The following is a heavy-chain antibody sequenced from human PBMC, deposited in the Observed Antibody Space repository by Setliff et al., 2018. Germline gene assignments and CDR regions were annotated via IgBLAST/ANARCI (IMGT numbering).Heavy chain of an antibody. V-gene: IGHV4-59*08. Sequence: SETLSLTCTVSGGSLSGASIVTWIRQPPGKGLEFIGYVFYSGATKYDPSLKSRVTMSVDTSKNQFSLKLSSVTAADTAVYYCARMSGFLYIDVWGKGTTVTVSS. CDR1: GGSLSGAS. D-gene: IGHD3-3*01. CDR3: ARMSGFLYIDV. J-gene: IGHJ6*03. CDR2: VFYSGAT.